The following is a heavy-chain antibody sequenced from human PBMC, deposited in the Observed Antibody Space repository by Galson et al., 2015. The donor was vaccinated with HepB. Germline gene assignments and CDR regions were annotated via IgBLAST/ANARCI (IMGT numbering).Heavy chain of an antibody. J-gene: IGHJ4*02. CDR1: GFTFSNYG. Sequence: SLRLSCAASGFTFSNYGMHWVRQAPGRGLEWVANIWYDGINEYYADSVKGRFTISRDTSESTLYLTMNRLRVDDTAVYYCAREGPGSLDPGYYFDSWGQGTLSPSPQ. D-gene: IGHD1-26*01. CDR3: AREGPGSLDPGYYFDS. V-gene: IGHV3-33*01. CDR2: IWYDGINE.